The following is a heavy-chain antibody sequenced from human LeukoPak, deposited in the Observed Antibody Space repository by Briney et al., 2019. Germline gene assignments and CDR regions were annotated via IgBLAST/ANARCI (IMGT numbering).Heavy chain of an antibody. J-gene: IGHJ2*01. D-gene: IGHD3-10*01. Sequence: PSETLSLTCTVSGGPISSGNSYWSWLRQPAGKGLEWIVRIYTSGSTNYNPSRKSRVTISIDTSKNQFSLKLSSVTAADTAVYYCARAMAYYSGSGRRYWYFDLWGRGTLVTVSS. CDR3: ARAMAYYSGSGRRYWYFDL. CDR2: IYTSGST. V-gene: IGHV4-61*02. CDR1: GGPISSGNSY.